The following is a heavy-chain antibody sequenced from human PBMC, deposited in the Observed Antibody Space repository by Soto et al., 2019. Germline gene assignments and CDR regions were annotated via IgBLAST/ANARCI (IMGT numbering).Heavy chain of an antibody. D-gene: IGHD4-17*01. Sequence: QVQLQESGPGLVKPSQTLSLTCTVSGGSISTGGNYWSWIRQHPGKGLEWIGYIYYSGSTYYNPCLQSPVNIAVGTSKTHCSLKLTSVTAADTAVYYCARDSTVTTTLLDVWGQGTTVTVSS. CDR2: IYYSGST. CDR1: GGSISTGGNY. CDR3: ARDSTVTTTLLDV. J-gene: IGHJ6*02. V-gene: IGHV4-31*01.